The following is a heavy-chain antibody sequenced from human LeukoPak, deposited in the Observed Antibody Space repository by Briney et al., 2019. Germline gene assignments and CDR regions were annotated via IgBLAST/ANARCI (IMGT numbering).Heavy chain of an antibody. CDR2: IIPIFGTA. D-gene: IGHD4-17*01. J-gene: IGHJ4*02. Sequence: ASVKVSCKASGGTFSSYAISWVRQAPGQGLEWMGRIIPIFGTANYAQKFQGRVTITTDESTSTAYMELSSLRSEDTAVYYCARDLGAATVTTTDDYWGQGTLVTVSS. CDR3: ARDLGAATVTTTDDY. CDR1: GGTFSSYA. V-gene: IGHV1-69*05.